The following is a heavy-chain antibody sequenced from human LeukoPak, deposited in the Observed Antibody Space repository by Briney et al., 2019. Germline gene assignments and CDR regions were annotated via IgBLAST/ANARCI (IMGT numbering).Heavy chain of an antibody. CDR2: IKQEGSET. D-gene: IGHD1-26*01. CDR3: ARGSSGSAR. CDR1: GFTFSNSW. J-gene: IGHJ4*02. V-gene: IGHV3-7*03. Sequence: GGSLRLSCVASGFTFSNSWMSWVRQAPGKGLEWVANIKQEGSETYYADSVKGRFTISRDNSNNLLFLQMSSLGTEDTAVYYCARGSSGSARWGQGTLVTVSS.